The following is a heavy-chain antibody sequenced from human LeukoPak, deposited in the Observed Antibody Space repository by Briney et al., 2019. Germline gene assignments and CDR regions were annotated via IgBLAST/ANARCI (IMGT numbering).Heavy chain of an antibody. V-gene: IGHV1-46*01. Sequence: ASVKVSCKSSAYTFTRYYMHWVRQAPGQGLEWMGIIDPSGGSTRYAQKFQGRVTMTRDTSTRTVYMELSSLRSEDTAVYYCARMVYCRRICCSYYYYYMVVWGKGTTVTVSS. CDR3: ARMVYCRRICCSYYYYYMVV. CDR2: IDPSGGST. CDR1: AYTFTRYY. D-gene: IGHD2-2*01. J-gene: IGHJ6*03.